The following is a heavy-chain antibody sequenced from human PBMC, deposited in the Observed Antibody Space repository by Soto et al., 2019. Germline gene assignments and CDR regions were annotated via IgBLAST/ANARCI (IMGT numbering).Heavy chain of an antibody. V-gene: IGHV3-48*02. J-gene: IGHJ5*02. CDR2: ISSSSSTI. D-gene: IGHD3-10*01. Sequence: PGGSLRLSCAASGFTFSSYTMNWVRQSPGKGLEWVSYISSSSSTIYYADSVKGRFTISRDNAKNSLYLQMNSLRDEDTAVYYCARERAPYYYGSGSCVGIRPFDPWGQGTLVTVSS. CDR1: GFTFSSYT. CDR3: ARERAPYYYGSGSCVGIRPFDP.